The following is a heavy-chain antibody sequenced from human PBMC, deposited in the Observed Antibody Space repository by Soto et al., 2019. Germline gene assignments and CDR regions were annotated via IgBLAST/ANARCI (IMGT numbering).Heavy chain of an antibody. CDR3: AKDPRRNYYGSGSYFFYFDY. CDR2: ISYDGVNQ. J-gene: IGHJ4*02. CDR1: GVTLSSYG. D-gene: IGHD3-10*01. Sequence: GGSLRLSCAASGVTLSSYGMHWVRQAPGKGLEWVAVISYDGVNQYYADSVKGRFTISRDNSKNTLYLQMNSLRAEDTAMYFCAKDPRRNYYGSGSYFFYFDYWGQGTLVTVSS. V-gene: IGHV3-30*18.